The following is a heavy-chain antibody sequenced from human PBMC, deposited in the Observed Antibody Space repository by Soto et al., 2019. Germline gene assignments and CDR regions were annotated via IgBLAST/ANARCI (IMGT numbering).Heavy chain of an antibody. V-gene: IGHV3-13*01. CDR2: IGTAGDT. Sequence: EVQLVESGGGLVQPGGSLRLSCAASGFTFSNYDMHWVRQVTGKGLVWVSTIGTAGDTYYPGSVKRRFTISRENAKNSLYLQMNSLRAEDTAVYYCARGRLISLYYFAYWGQGTLVTVSS. D-gene: IGHD2-15*01. CDR1: GFTFSNYD. J-gene: IGHJ4*02. CDR3: ARGRLISLYYFAY.